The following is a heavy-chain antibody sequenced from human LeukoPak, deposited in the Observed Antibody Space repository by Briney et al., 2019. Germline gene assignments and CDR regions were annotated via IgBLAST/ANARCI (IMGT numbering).Heavy chain of an antibody. V-gene: IGHV3-30*02. J-gene: IGHJ4*02. D-gene: IGHD3-22*01. CDR3: AKPYYDSSPLDY. CDR2: IRYDGSNK. Sequence: PGGSLRLSCAASGFTFSSYGMHWVRQAPGKGLEWVAFIRYDGSNKYYADSVKGRFTISRDNSKNTLYLQMNSLRAEDTAVYYCAKPYYDSSPLDYWGQGTLVTVSS. CDR1: GFTFSSYG.